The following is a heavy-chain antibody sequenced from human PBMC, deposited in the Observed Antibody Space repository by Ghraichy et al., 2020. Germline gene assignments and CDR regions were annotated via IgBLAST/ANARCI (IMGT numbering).Heavy chain of an antibody. D-gene: IGHD2-15*01. J-gene: IGHJ4*02. CDR2: ISGSGDTT. Sequence: GESLNISCAASGITISSYGMSWVRQAPGKGLEWVSRISGSGDTTNYADSVKGRFTISRDNFKNTLYLQMNSLRAEDTAVYFCAKWSCSDGSCYFDYWGQGTLVTVSS. CDR3: AKWSCSDGSCYFDY. CDR1: GITISSYG. V-gene: IGHV3-23*01.